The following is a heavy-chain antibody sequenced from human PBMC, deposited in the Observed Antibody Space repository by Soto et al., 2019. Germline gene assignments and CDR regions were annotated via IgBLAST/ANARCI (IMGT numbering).Heavy chain of an antibody. D-gene: IGHD3-16*01. J-gene: IGHJ4*02. V-gene: IGHV4-4*02. CDR3: ANLSPLDLYGPIDY. CDR1: SGSISSSNW. Sequence: ETLSLTCAVSSGSISSSNWWSWVRQPPGKGLEWIGEIYHSGSTNYNPSLKSRFTISRDNSKNTLYLQMNSLRAEDTAVYYCANLSPLDLYGPIDYWGQGTQVTVSS. CDR2: IYHSGST.